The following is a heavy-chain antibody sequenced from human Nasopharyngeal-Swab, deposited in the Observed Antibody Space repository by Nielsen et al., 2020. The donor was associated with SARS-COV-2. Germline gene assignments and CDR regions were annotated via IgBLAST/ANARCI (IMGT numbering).Heavy chain of an antibody. CDR2: ISSSGSTI. J-gene: IGHJ4*02. V-gene: IGHV3-11*04. CDR1: GFTFSDYY. CDR3: ARDADYYGSGSYLGY. Sequence: GGSLRLSCAASGFTFSDYYMSWIRQAPGKGLGWVSYISSSGSTIYYADSVKGRFTIPRDNAKNSLYLQMNSLRAEDTAVYYCARDADYYGSGSYLGYWGQGTLVTVSS. D-gene: IGHD3-10*01.